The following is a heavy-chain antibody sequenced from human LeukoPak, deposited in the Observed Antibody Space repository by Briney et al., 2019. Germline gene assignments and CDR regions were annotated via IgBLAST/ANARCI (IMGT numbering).Heavy chain of an antibody. CDR2: ISGSGGST. V-gene: IGHV3-23*01. Sequence: PGGSLRLSCAASGFTFISYAMSWVRQAPGKGLEWVSAISGSGGSTYYADSVKGRFTISRDNSKNTLYLQMNSLRAEDTAVYYCAKDRSAGTHQPFDYWGQGTLVTASS. CDR1: GFTFISYA. J-gene: IGHJ4*02. D-gene: IGHD6-13*01. CDR3: AKDRSAGTHQPFDY.